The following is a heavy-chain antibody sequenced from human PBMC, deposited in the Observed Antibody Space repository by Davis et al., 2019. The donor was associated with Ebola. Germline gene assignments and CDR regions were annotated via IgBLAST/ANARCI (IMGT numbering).Heavy chain of an antibody. CDR3: ARLSRYSSSPIDY. CDR2: IYYSGST. V-gene: IGHV4-59*08. Sequence: ETLSLTCTVSGGSISSYYWSWIRQPPGKGLEWIGYIYYSGSTNYNPSLKSRVTISVDTSKNQFSLKLSSVTAADTAVYYCARLSRYSSSPIDYWGQGTLVTVSS. D-gene: IGHD6-13*01. CDR1: GGSISSYY. J-gene: IGHJ4*02.